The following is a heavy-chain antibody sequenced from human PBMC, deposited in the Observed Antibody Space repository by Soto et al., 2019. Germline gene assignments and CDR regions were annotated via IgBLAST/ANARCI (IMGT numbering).Heavy chain of an antibody. V-gene: IGHV1-69*02. CDR2: LIPILGIA. CDR1: GGTFSSYT. J-gene: IGHJ4*02. CDR3: ATTLPRAGRHDYLYCSSTRSDY. D-gene: IGHD6-6*01. Sequence: QVQLVQSGAEVKKPGSSVKVSCKASGGTFSSYTISWVRQAPGQGLEWMGRLIPILGIANYAQTFQGRVTINAAKSTSTADMERSSLRSEDTAVYYCATTLPRAGRHDYLYCSSTRSDYWGQGTLVTVSS.